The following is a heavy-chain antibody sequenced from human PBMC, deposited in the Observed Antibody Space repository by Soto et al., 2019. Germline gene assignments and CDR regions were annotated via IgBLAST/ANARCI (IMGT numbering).Heavy chain of an antibody. CDR3: AQQRDGYSLDY. V-gene: IGHV4-39*01. Sequence: SETLSLTCSVSGDSITNTTYYWDWIRQPPGKGLEWLGSVYKSGSTYYNPSLKSRVTVSVDTAKNQFSLELDSVTAADTAVYYCAQQRDGYSLDYWGQGSLVTVSS. D-gene: IGHD5-18*01. CDR1: GDSITNTTYY. CDR2: VYKSGST. J-gene: IGHJ4*02.